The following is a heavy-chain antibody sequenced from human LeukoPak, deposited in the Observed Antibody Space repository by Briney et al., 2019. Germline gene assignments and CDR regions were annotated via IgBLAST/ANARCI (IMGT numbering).Heavy chain of an antibody. CDR2: IYYSGSS. Sequence: PSGTLSLTCTVSGGSISSGDYYWSWLRQPPGKGVEWIGYIYYSGSSCYNPSLKSRVTISVDTSKNQASLKLSSVTAADTAVYYCARGGKAAVPFDLWGRGTLVTVSS. J-gene: IGHJ2*01. CDR1: GGSISSGDYY. D-gene: IGHD2-15*01. V-gene: IGHV4-30-4*01. CDR3: ARGGKAAVPFDL.